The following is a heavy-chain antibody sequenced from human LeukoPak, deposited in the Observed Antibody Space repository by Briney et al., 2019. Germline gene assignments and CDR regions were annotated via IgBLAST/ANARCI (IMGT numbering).Heavy chain of an antibody. CDR2: ISSSGSTI. J-gene: IGHJ3*02. Sequence: PGGSLRLSCAASGFTFSSYEMNWVRQAPGKGLGWVSYISSSGSTIYYTDSVKGRFTISRDNAKNSLYLQMNSLRAEDTAIYYCARDSSGWSHDAFDIWGQGTMVTVSS. CDR1: GFTFSSYE. CDR3: ARDSSGWSHDAFDI. V-gene: IGHV3-48*03. D-gene: IGHD6-19*01.